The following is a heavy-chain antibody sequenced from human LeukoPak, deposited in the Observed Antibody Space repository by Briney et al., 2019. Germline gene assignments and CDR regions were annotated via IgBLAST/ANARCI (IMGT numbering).Heavy chain of an antibody. CDR1: GGSISSYY. Sequence: SETLSLTCTVSGGSISSYYWSWIRQPPGKGLEWIGYIYTSGSTNYNPSLKSRVTISVDTSKNQFSLKLSSVTAADTAVYYCARHADSSGSNFDYWGQGTLVIVSS. D-gene: IGHD3-22*01. J-gene: IGHJ4*02. V-gene: IGHV4-4*09. CDR3: ARHADSSGSNFDY. CDR2: IYTSGST.